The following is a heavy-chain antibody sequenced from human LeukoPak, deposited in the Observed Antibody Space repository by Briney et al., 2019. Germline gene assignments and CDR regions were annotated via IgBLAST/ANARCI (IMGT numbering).Heavy chain of an antibody. CDR2: INPNSGGT. J-gene: IGHJ4*02. CDR3: ARSDYDFWSGRVYYFDY. V-gene: IGHV1-2*06. CDR1: GYTFTGYY. Sequence: ASVKVSCKASGYTFTGYYMHWVRQAPGQGLEWMGRINPNSGGTNYAQKFQGRVTVTRDTSISTAYMELSRLRSEDTAVYYCARSDYDFWSGRVYYFDYWAREPWSPSPQ. D-gene: IGHD3-3*01.